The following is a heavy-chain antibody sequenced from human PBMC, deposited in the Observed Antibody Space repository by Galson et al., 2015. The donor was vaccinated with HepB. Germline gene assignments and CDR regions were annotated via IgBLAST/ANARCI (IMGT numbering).Heavy chain of an antibody. D-gene: IGHD3-22*01. CDR3: ARDYYENWFDP. CDR1: GFTFSSYA. CDR2: ITSSGSTI. Sequence: SLRLSCAASGFTFSSYAMHWVRQAPGKGLEWVSYITSSGSTIYYADSVKGRFTISRDNAKNSLYLQMNSLRAEDTAVYYCARDYYENWFDPWGQGTLVTVSS. J-gene: IGHJ5*02. V-gene: IGHV3-48*03.